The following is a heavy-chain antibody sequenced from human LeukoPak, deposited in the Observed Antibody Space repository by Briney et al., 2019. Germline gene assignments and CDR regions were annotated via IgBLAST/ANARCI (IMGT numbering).Heavy chain of an antibody. Sequence: GASVKVSCKASGYTFTSYGISWVRQAPGQGLEWMGRIIPILGIANYAQKFQGRVTITADKSTSTAYMELSSLRSEDTAVYYCARDQSAPYYYDSSGYYSVGYWGQGTLVTVSS. D-gene: IGHD3-22*01. CDR1: GYTFTSYG. J-gene: IGHJ4*02. V-gene: IGHV1-69*04. CDR3: ARDQSAPYYYDSSGYYSVGY. CDR2: IIPILGIA.